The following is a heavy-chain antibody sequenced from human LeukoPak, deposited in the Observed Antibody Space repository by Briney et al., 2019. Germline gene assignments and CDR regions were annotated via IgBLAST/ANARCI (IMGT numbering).Heavy chain of an antibody. Sequence: SETLSLTCAVYGESFDGFYWNWIRQSPGKGLEWLGEVNYSGMSDCNPALESRIAVSADASKRQFSLRLSSLTAADTAVYYCAIRLTTSRLATATTWFDPWGQGTLVSVSS. CDR3: AIRLTTSRLATATTWFDP. CDR2: VNYSGMS. CDR1: GESFDGFY. V-gene: IGHV4-34*01. D-gene: IGHD1-1*01. J-gene: IGHJ5*02.